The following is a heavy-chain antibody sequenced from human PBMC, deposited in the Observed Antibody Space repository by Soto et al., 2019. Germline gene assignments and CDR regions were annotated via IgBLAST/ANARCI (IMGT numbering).Heavy chain of an antibody. D-gene: IGHD5-12*01. CDR3: ASVGNSGPSL. J-gene: IGHJ4*02. CDR2: IYHSGSI. CDR1: GGSIISSNW. Sequence: QVQLQESGPGLVKPSGTLSLTCAVSGGSIISSNWWSWVRQPPGKGLEWIGEIYHSGSINYNPSRKGRVTISLDKSENQFSLILSSVTAADTAVYYCASVGNSGPSLWGQGTLVTVSS. V-gene: IGHV4-4*02.